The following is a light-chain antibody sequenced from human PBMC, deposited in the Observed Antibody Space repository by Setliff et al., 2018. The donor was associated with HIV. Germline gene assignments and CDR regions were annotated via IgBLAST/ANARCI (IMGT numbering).Light chain of an antibody. J-gene: IGLJ2*01. CDR1: ISDIVDYES. CDR2: DVT. CDR3: CSYAGGDTWI. Sequence: QSALAQPASASGSPGQSITISCTGSISDIVDYESVSWYQQPPREVPKLMIYDVTKRPSGVSNRFSAAKSGNTASLTISGLQAEDEAHYYCCSYAGGDTWIFGGGT. V-gene: IGLV2-23*02.